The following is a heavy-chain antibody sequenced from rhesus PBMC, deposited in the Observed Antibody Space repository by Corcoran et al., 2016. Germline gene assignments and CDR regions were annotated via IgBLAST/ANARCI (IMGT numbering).Heavy chain of an antibody. CDR2: ISYTGGST. Sequence: EVQLVETGGGLVQPGGSLRLPCAASGFTFSRLGMSWVRQAPGKGLEWVSGISYTGGSTYYADSVKGRFTISRDNSENTLSLQMNSLRTEDTAVYYCAKEVAAAGNFDYWGQGVLVTVSS. CDR1: GFTFSRLG. CDR3: AKEVAAAGNFDY. J-gene: IGHJ4*01. D-gene: IGHD6-25*01. V-gene: IGHV3S5*01.